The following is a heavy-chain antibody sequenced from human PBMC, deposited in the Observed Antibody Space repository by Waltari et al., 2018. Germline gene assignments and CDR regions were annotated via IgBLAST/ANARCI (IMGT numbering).Heavy chain of an antibody. J-gene: IGHJ5*02. CDR1: GGSFSGYY. CDR3: ARGPASFGYNWFDP. D-gene: IGHD3-10*01. Sequence: QVQLQQWGAGLLKPSETLSLTCAVYGGSFSGYYWSWIRQPPGKGLEWIGEINHSGSTNSNPSLKSRVTISVDTSKNQFSLKLSSVTAADTTVYYCARGPASFGYNWFDPWGQGTLVTVSS. V-gene: IGHV4-34*01. CDR2: INHSGST.